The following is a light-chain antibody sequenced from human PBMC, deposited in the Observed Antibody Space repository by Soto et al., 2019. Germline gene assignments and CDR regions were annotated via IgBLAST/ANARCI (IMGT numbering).Light chain of an antibody. Sequence: QSALTQPASVSGSPGQSITISCTGTSSDVGGYNYVSWYRQDPGKAPKLMIYDVDKRPSGLSNRFSGSKSGNTASLTSSGLQAEDEADYYGTSFTSSSTGVFGGGTKLTVL. CDR2: DVD. J-gene: IGLJ3*02. CDR3: TSFTSSSTGV. V-gene: IGLV2-14*01. CDR1: SSDVGGYNY.